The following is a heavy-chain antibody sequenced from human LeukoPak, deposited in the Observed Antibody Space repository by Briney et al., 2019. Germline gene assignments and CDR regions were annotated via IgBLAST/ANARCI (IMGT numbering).Heavy chain of an antibody. D-gene: IGHD3-22*01. Sequence: PSETLSLTCTVSGGSISSYYWSWIRQPPDKGLEWIGYIYFSGSTNYNPSLKSRVTISVDKSKNQFSLKLSSVTAADTAVYYCGSYYYDSSGYYEPVGPRDYWGQGTLVTVSS. V-gene: IGHV4-59*12. CDR1: GGSISSYY. CDR3: GSYYYDSSGYYEPVGPRDY. CDR2: IYFSGST. J-gene: IGHJ4*02.